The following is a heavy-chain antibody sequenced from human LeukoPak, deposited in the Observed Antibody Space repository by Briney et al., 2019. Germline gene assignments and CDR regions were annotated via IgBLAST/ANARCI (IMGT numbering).Heavy chain of an antibody. V-gene: IGHV3-21*04. J-gene: IGHJ4*02. CDR1: GFTFSSYS. D-gene: IGHD1-26*01. Sequence: PGGSLRLSCAASGFTFSSYSMNWVRQAPGKGLEWVSSISSTSNYIYYADSVKGRFTISRDNSQNTLSLQMNSLRAEDTAVYYCARVWELSFDYWGQGSLVTVSS. CDR2: ISSTSNYI. CDR3: ARVWELSFDY.